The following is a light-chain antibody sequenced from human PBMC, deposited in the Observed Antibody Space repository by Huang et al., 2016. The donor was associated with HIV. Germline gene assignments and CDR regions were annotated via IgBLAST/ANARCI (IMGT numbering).Light chain of an antibody. CDR1: QGISSW. CDR3: QQANSFPRSIT. CDR2: AAS. J-gene: IGKJ5*01. Sequence: DIQMTQSPSSVSASVGDRVTITCRASQGISSWFAWYQQNPGKAPKLLIYAASTLQSGVPSRSSGSGSGTDFTLTISSLQPEDFATYYCQQANSFPRSITFGQGTRLEIK. V-gene: IGKV1-12*01.